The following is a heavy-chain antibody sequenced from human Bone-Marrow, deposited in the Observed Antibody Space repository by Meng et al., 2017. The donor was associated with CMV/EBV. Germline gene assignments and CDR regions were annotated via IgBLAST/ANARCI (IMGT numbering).Heavy chain of an antibody. V-gene: IGHV1-8*03. CDR1: GYTFTSYY. Sequence: ASVKVSCKASGYTFTSYYINWVRQATGQGLEWMGWMNPNSGNTGYAQKFQGRVTITRNTSISTAYMELSSLRSEDTAVYYCARLGTTWSGYGFYYYYGMDVWGQGTTVTVSS. CDR2: MNPNSGNT. D-gene: IGHD3-3*01. J-gene: IGHJ6*02. CDR3: ARLGTTWSGYGFYYYYGMDV.